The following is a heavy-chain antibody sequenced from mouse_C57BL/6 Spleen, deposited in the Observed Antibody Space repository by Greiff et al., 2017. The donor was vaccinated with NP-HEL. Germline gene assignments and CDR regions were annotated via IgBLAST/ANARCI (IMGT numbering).Heavy chain of an antibody. CDR1: GYAFTNYL. V-gene: IGHV1-54*01. Sequence: VQLQQSGAELVRPGTSVKVSCKASGYAFTNYLIEWVKQRPGQGLEWIGVINPGSGGTNYNEKFKGKATLTADKSSSTAYMQLSSLTSADSAVYFCARRYDSYAMDYWGQGTSVTVSS. D-gene: IGHD1-1*01. CDR2: INPGSGGT. CDR3: ARRYDSYAMDY. J-gene: IGHJ4*01.